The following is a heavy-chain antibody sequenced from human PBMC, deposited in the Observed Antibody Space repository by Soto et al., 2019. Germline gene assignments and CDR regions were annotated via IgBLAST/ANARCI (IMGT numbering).Heavy chain of an antibody. J-gene: IGHJ6*02. CDR1: GGSISSYY. D-gene: IGHD4-4*01. CDR2: IYYSGNT. Sequence: PSETLSLTCVVSGGSISSYYWTWIRQPPGKGLECIGYIYYSGNTKYNPSLESRVTISVDTSKNQFSLKLRSVTAADTAVYYCARAPNDYNYHYYGMDVWGQGTTVTVSS. V-gene: IGHV4-59*01. CDR3: ARAPNDYNYHYYGMDV.